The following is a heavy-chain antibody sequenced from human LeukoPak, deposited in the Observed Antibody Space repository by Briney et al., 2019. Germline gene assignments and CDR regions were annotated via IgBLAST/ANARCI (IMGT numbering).Heavy chain of an antibody. V-gene: IGHV1-46*01. CDR2: INPSGGST. Sequence: ASVKVSCKASGYTFTSYYMHWARQAPGQGLEWMGIINPSGGSTSYAQKFQGRVTMTRDTSTSTVYMELSSLRSEDTAVYYCARDSTPHLIAVAGTGYNFDYWGQGTLVTVSS. CDR1: GYTFTSYY. D-gene: IGHD6-19*01. CDR3: ARDSTPHLIAVAGTGYNFDY. J-gene: IGHJ4*02.